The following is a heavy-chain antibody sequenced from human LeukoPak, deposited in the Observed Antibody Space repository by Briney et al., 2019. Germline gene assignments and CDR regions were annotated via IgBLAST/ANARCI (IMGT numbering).Heavy chain of an antibody. CDR1: GYSFSTFW. D-gene: IGHD6-19*01. CDR3: ARGQWLVPRPVFDY. CDR2: LYPGDSDT. V-gene: IGHV5-51*01. Sequence: GESLKIYCTGYGYSFSTFWIGWVRQMPGKGLEWMGILYPGDSDTRYSPSFQVQVTISADKSISTAYLQWSSLKASDTAMYYCARGQWLVPRPVFDYWGQGTLVTVSS. J-gene: IGHJ4*02.